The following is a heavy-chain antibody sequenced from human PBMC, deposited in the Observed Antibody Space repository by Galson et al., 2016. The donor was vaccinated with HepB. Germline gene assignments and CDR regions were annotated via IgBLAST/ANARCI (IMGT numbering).Heavy chain of an antibody. CDR3: ARSRGFGYCSGGSGFEPLAH. V-gene: IGHV4-31*03. CDR2: TFYSVAT. CDR1: GGSVSSGAYF. Sequence: TLSLTCTVSGGSVSSGAYFWTWIRQPPGKGLEWIGYTFYSVATHYNPSLESRVTISVVTSKNQFSMKWNSLTAADTAVYYCARSRGFGYCSGGSGFEPLAHWGQGALVSVSS. J-gene: IGHJ4*02. D-gene: IGHD2-15*01.